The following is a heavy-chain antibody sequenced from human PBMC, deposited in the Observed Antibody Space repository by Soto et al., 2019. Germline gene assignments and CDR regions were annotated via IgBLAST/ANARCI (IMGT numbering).Heavy chain of an antibody. V-gene: IGHV2-5*02. CDR1: GFSLSTSGVG. J-gene: IGHJ6*02. CDR3: AQRIAARPDYYYGMDV. Sequence: QITLKESGPTLVKPTQTLTLTCTFSGFSLSTSGVGVGWIRQPPGKALEWLALIYWDDDKRYSPSLKSRLTITKDTSKNQVVLTMTNMDPVDTATYYCAQRIAARPDYYYGMDVWGQGTTVTVSS. CDR2: IYWDDDK. D-gene: IGHD6-6*01.